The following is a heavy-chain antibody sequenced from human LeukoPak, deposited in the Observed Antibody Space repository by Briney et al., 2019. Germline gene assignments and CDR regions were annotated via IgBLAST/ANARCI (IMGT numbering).Heavy chain of an antibody. CDR1: GFTFSSYA. V-gene: IGHV3-30-3*01. CDR2: ISYDGSNK. D-gene: IGHD3-3*01. Sequence: GRSLRLSCAASGFTFSSYAMHWVRQAPGKGLEWVAVISYDGSNKYYADSVKGRFTISRDNSKNTLYLQMNSLRAEDTAVYYCARGRFFPSGMGYYMDVWGKGTTVTVSS. CDR3: ARGRFFPSGMGYYMDV. J-gene: IGHJ6*03.